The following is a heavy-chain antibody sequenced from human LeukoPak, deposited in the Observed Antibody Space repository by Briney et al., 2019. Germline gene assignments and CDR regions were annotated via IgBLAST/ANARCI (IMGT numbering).Heavy chain of an antibody. J-gene: IGHJ5*02. CDR1: GFTFTSYA. CDR3: ARGLVDVHDSSGYYSNWFDP. CDR2: ISDSGANT. D-gene: IGHD3-22*01. V-gene: IGHV3-23*01. Sequence: GGSLRLSCAASGFTFTSYAMTWVRQAPGKGLEWVSAISDSGANTYYADSVKGRFTISRDNSKNTLYVQMNSLRVEDTAVYYCARGLVDVHDSSGYYSNWFDPWGQGTLVTVSS.